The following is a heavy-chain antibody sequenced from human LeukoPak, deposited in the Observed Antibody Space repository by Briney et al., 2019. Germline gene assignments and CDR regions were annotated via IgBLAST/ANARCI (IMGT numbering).Heavy chain of an antibody. V-gene: IGHV3-23*01. Sequence: GGSLRHSCAASGFTFSNYAMNWVRQAPGKGLEWVAGISGGGEGTFYADSVKGRFTISRDISKSTLFLQMNSLRVEDTAVYFCAKATGSYPSNPFDYWGQGTLVTVSS. CDR2: ISGGGEGT. J-gene: IGHJ4*02. CDR3: AKATGSYPSNPFDY. D-gene: IGHD1-26*01. CDR1: GFTFSNYA.